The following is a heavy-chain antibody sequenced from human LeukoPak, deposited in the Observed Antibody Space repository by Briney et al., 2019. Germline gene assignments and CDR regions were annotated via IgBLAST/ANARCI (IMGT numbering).Heavy chain of an antibody. CDR3: ARHSSPRSVTTPFDY. D-gene: IGHD4-17*01. Sequence: SETLSLTCTVSGYSISSGYYWGCIRQPPGKGLEWIGSIYHSGSTYYNPSLKSRVTISVDTSKNQFSLKLSSLTAADAAVYYCARHSSPRSVTTPFDYWGQGTLVTVSS. J-gene: IGHJ4*02. V-gene: IGHV4-38-2*02. CDR1: GYSISSGYY. CDR2: IYHSGST.